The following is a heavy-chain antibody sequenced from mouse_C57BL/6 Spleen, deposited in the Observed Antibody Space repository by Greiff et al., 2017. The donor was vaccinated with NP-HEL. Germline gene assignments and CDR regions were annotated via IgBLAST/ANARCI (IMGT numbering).Heavy chain of an antibody. Sequence: QVQLQQPGAELVRPGSSVKLSCKASGYTFTSYWMHWVKQSPIQGLEWIGNIDPSDSETHYNQKFKDKVTLTVDKSSSTVYMQLSSLTSEDSAVYYCARNDYYGSSYWYFDVWGTGTTVTVSS. D-gene: IGHD1-1*01. J-gene: IGHJ1*03. CDR2: IDPSDSET. CDR3: ARNDYYGSSYWYFDV. CDR1: GYTFTSYW. V-gene: IGHV1-52*01.